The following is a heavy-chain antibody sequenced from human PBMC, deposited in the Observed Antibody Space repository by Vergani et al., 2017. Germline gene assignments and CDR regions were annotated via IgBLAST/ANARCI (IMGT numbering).Heavy chain of an antibody. J-gene: IGHJ4*02. CDR1: GESFSGHY. CDR2: INDNGYT. Sequence: QVHLQQWGTGLLKPSETLSLTCEVQGESFSGHYWSWIRQPPGKGLEWIGEINDNGYTNYNPLFESRVIVSADTYKNQFSLKWMSVTAADTAMYFCAVRQRVNMVRGDILTKRTFDYWSPGTLVTVSS. D-gene: IGHD3-10*01. CDR3: AVRQRVNMVRGDILTKRTFDY. V-gene: IGHV4-34*01.